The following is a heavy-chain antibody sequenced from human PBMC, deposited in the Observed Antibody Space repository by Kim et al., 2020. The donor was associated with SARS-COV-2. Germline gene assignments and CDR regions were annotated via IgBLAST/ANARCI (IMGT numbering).Heavy chain of an antibody. V-gene: IGHV4-61*01. Sequence: SETLSLTCTVSGGSVSSGSYYWSWIRQPPGKGLEWIGYIYYSGSTNYNPSLKSRVTISVDTSKNQFSLKLSSVTAADTAVYYCARDSSLQLGDSYYYYYGMDVWGQGTTVTVSS. CDR2: IYYSGST. J-gene: IGHJ6*02. D-gene: IGHD7-27*01. CDR3: ARDSSLQLGDSYYYYYGMDV. CDR1: GGSVSSGSYY.